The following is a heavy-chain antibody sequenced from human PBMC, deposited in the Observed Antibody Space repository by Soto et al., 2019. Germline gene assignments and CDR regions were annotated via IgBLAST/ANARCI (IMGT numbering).Heavy chain of an antibody. Sequence: EEQLVESGGGLVQPGGSLTLSCAASGFTFSKYGMNWVRQAPGKGLEWVAFISSSNSPTYHADSVKGRFTISRDNAKNSLYLQMNSLRAEDTAVYYCARFRFLEFRSVEFIDYWGQGTLVTVSS. CDR1: GFTFSKYG. V-gene: IGHV3-48*01. J-gene: IGHJ4*02. CDR2: ISSSNSPT. CDR3: ARFRFLEFRSVEFIDY. D-gene: IGHD3-3*01.